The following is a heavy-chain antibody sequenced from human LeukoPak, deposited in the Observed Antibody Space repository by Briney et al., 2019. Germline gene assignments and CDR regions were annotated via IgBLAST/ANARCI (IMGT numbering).Heavy chain of an antibody. J-gene: IGHJ6*03. D-gene: IGHD2-2*01. CDR3: ARGYCSSTSCYRGYYYYMDV. CDR2: ISRSGSTK. Sequence: PGGSLRLSCAASGFTFSSYGMHWVRQAPGKGLEWVSSISRSGSTKYYADSVKGRFTISRDNAKNSLYLQMNSLRAEDTALYYCARGYCSSTSCYRGYYYYMDVWGKGTTVTVSS. CDR1: GFTFSSYG. V-gene: IGHV3-48*04.